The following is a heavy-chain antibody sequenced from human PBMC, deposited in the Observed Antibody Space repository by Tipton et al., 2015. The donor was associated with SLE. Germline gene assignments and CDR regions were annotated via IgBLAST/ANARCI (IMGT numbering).Heavy chain of an antibody. CDR1: GGSISSGSYY. D-gene: IGHD6-13*01. V-gene: IGHV4-61*09. Sequence: TLSLTCTVSGGSISSGSYYWSWIRQPAGKGLEWIGHIYTSGSTNYNPSLKSRVTIPVDTSKNQFSLKLSSVTAADTAVYYCARLVAAADEAFDIWGQGTMVTVSS. J-gene: IGHJ3*02. CDR2: IYTSGST. CDR3: ARLVAAADEAFDI.